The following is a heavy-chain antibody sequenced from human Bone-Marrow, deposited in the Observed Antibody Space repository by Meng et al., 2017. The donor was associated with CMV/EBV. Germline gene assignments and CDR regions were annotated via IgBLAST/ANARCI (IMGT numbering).Heavy chain of an antibody. Sequence: QVQLQQWGAGLLKPSETLSLTCAVYGGSFSGYYWSWIRQPPGKGLEWIGEINHSGSTNYNPSLKSRVTISVDTSKNQFSLKLSSVTAADTAVYYCARGPRIWELRGHFDYWGQGTLVTVVS. J-gene: IGHJ4*02. CDR2: INHSGST. V-gene: IGHV4-34*01. CDR1: GGSFSGYY. CDR3: ARGPRIWELRGHFDY. D-gene: IGHD1-26*01.